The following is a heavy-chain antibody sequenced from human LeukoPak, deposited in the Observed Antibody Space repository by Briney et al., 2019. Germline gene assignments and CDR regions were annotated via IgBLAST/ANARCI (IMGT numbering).Heavy chain of an antibody. D-gene: IGHD3-9*01. V-gene: IGHV4-4*07. CDR1: GGSISSYY. CDR2: IYTSGSA. Sequence: KPSETLSLTCTVSGGSISSYYWSWIRQPAGKGLEWIGRIYTSGSANYNPSLKSRVTMSVDTSKNQFSLKLSSVTAADTAVYYCARGFVLRYFDWLPYFDYWGQGTLVTVSS. J-gene: IGHJ4*02. CDR3: ARGFVLRYFDWLPYFDY.